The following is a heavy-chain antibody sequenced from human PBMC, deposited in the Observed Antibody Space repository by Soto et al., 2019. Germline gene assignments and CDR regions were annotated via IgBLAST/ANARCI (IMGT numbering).Heavy chain of an antibody. V-gene: IGHV3-23*01. CDR1: GFTFSSYA. J-gene: IGHJ4*02. CDR2: ISGSGGST. CDR3: EKDRKYDSSGSTYDY. Sequence: EGSLRLSCAASGFTFSSYAMSWVRQAPGKGLEWVSAISGSGGSTYYADSVKGRFTISRDNSKNTLYLQMNSLRAEDTAVYYCEKDRKYDSSGSTYDYWGQAKLVYVSS. D-gene: IGHD3-22*01.